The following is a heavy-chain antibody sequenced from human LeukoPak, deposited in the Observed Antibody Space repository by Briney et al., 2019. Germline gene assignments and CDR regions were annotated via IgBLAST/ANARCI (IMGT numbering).Heavy chain of an antibody. J-gene: IGHJ4*02. V-gene: IGHV3-53*01. D-gene: IGHD1-26*01. Sequence: PGGSLILSCAASLFTVSSSYMSWVRQAPGKGLEWVSVIYSGGSTYYADSVKGRFTISRDNSKNTLYLQMNSLRAEDTAVYYCARGGSHFYFDYWGQGTLVTVSS. CDR1: LFTVSSSY. CDR3: ARGGSHFYFDY. CDR2: IYSGGST.